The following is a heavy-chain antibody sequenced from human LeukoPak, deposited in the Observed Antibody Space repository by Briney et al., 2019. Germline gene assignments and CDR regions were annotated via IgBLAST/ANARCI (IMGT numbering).Heavy chain of an antibody. CDR2: IIPILGIA. CDR1: GGTFSSYA. Sequence: ASVKVSCKASGGTFSSYAISWVRQAPGQGLEWMGRIIPILGIANYAQKFQGRVTITADKSTSTAYMELSSLRSEDTAVYYCARSAGTTVTTRPPLYWGQGTLVTVSS. CDR3: ARSAGTTVTTRPPLY. J-gene: IGHJ4*02. V-gene: IGHV1-69*04. D-gene: IGHD4-17*01.